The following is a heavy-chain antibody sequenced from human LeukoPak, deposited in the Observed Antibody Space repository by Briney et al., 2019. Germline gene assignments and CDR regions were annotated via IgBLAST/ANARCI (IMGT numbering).Heavy chain of an antibody. CDR3: ATAYSGYDY. V-gene: IGHV1-8*01. CDR1: GYTFTSYD. CDR2: MNPNSGNT. Sequence: ASVTVSCKASGYTFTSYDINWVGQAPGQGLEWMGWMNPNSGNTGYAQKFQSRVTMTRNTSISTAYMELSSLRSEDTAVYYCATAYSGYDYWGQGTLVTVSS. J-gene: IGHJ4*02. D-gene: IGHD1-26*01.